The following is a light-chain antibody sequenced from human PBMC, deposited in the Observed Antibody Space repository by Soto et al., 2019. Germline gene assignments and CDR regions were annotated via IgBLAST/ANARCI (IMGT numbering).Light chain of an antibody. CDR1: QSVSSN. CDR2: GAS. CDR3: QQYYDWPIT. V-gene: IGKV3-15*01. J-gene: IGKJ5*01. Sequence: VMTQSPATLSVSPGERATLSCRASQSVSSNLAWYQQKPGQTPRLLIYGASTRATGIPARFSGSGSGTEFTLTISSLQSEDFAVYYCQQYYDWPITFGQGTRLEI.